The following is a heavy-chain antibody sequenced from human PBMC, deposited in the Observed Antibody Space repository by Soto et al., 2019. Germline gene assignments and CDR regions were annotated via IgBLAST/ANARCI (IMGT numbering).Heavy chain of an antibody. Sequence: SVKVSCKASGGTLSSYAISWVRQAPGQGLEWMGGIIPIFGTANYAQKFQGRVTITADESTSTAYMERSRLRSEDTAVYYCARGPPAGYSRSWYESERDFDHLNWFDPWGQGTLVTVS. CDR2: IIPIFGTA. CDR3: ARGPPAGYSRSWYESERDFDHLNWFDP. V-gene: IGHV1-69*13. D-gene: IGHD6-13*01. J-gene: IGHJ5*02. CDR1: GGTLSSYA.